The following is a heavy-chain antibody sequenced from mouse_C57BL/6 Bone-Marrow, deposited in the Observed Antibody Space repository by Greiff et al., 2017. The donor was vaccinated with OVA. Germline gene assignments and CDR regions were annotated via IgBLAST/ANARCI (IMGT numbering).Heavy chain of an antibody. Sequence: VQVVESGPGLVQPSQSLSITCTVSGFSLTSYGVHWVRQSPGKGLEWLGVIWRGGSTDYNAAFMSRLSITKDNSKSQIFFKMNSLQADDTAIYYCAIYGNYRYYAMDYWGQGTSVTVSS. V-gene: IGHV2-5*01. D-gene: IGHD2-1*01. CDR3: AIYGNYRYYAMDY. CDR2: IWRGGST. CDR1: GFSLTSYG. J-gene: IGHJ4*01.